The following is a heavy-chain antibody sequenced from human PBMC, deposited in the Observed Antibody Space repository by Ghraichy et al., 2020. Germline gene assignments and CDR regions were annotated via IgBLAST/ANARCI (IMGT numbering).Heavy chain of an antibody. CDR3: ARGKGIAAADAFDI. V-gene: IGHV4-39*01. CDR1: GGSISSSSYY. Sequence: SETLSLTCTVSGGSISSSSYYWGWIRQPPGKGLEWIGSIYYSGSTYYNPSLKSRVTISVDTSKNQFSLKLSSVTAADTAVYYCARGKGIAAADAFDIWGQGTMVTVSS. D-gene: IGHD6-13*01. CDR2: IYYSGST. J-gene: IGHJ3*02.